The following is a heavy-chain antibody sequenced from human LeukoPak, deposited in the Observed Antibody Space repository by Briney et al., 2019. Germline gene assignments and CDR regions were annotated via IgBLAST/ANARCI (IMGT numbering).Heavy chain of an antibody. CDR3: ARLAHGGNPEHFDY. V-gene: IGHV4-59*12. D-gene: IGHD4-23*01. CDR2: IYYSGDTSGST. Sequence: SETLSLTRTVSGGSISNYYWSWVRQPPGKGLEYIGYIYYSGDTSGSTDYNPSLKSRVTISVDTSKNQFSLKLSSVTAADTAVYYCARLAHGGNPEHFDYWGQGTLVTVSS. CDR1: GGSISNYY. J-gene: IGHJ4*02.